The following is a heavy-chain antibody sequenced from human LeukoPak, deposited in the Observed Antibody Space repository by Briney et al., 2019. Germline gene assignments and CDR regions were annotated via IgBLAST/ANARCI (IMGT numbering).Heavy chain of an antibody. CDR1: GFTFSSYA. J-gene: IGHJ4*02. V-gene: IGHV3-23*01. D-gene: IGHD5-18*01. Sequence: PGGSLRLSRAASGFTFSSYAMSWVRQAPGKGLEWVSAISGSGGSTYYADSVKGRFTISRDNAKNSLYLQMNSLRAEDTAVCYCAREPTAMILWGQGTLVTVSS. CDR2: ISGSGGST. CDR3: AREPTAMIL.